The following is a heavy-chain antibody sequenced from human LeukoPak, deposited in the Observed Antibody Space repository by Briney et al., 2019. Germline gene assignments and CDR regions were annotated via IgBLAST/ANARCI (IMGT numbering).Heavy chain of an antibody. Sequence: GASVKVSCKASGYTFIGYYMHWVRQAPGQGLEWMGWINPNSGGTNYAQKFPGTVTMTRATSISTAYLELSRLRSDDTAVYYCARGRSLEWLLSADWYFDLWGRGTLVTVSS. J-gene: IGHJ2*01. D-gene: IGHD3-3*01. CDR2: INPNSGGT. V-gene: IGHV1-2*02. CDR1: GYTFIGYY. CDR3: ARGRSLEWLLSADWYFDL.